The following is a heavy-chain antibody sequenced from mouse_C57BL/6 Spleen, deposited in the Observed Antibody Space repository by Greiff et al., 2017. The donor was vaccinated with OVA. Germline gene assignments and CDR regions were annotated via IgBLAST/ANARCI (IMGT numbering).Heavy chain of an antibody. CDR1: GFTFSDYR. D-gene: IGHD2-13*01. CDR2: ISSGSSTI. Sequence: EVMLVESGGGLVKPGGSLKLSCAASGFTFSDYRMHWVRQAPEKGLEWVAYISSGSSTIYYADTVKGRFTISRDNAKNTLFLQMTSLRSEDTAMYYCARDYSYFDYWGQGTTLTVSS. J-gene: IGHJ2*01. CDR3: ARDYSYFDY. V-gene: IGHV5-17*01.